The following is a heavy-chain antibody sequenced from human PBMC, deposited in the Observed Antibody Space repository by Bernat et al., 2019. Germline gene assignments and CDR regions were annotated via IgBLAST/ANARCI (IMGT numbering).Heavy chain of an antibody. CDR2: ISGDGGST. CDR3: AKDKARATAIEFDY. V-gene: IGHV3-43*02. Sequence: EVQLVESGGGLVKPGGSLRLSCAASGFTFSNAWMSWVRQAPGKGLEWVSLISGDGGSTYYADSVKGRFTISRDNSKNSLYLQMNSLRTEDTALYYCAKDKARATAIEFDYWGQGTLVTVSS. J-gene: IGHJ4*02. CDR1: GFTFSNAW. D-gene: IGHD2-21*02.